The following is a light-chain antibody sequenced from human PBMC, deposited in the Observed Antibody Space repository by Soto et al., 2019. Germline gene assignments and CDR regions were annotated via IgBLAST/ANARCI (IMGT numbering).Light chain of an antibody. CDR3: ASWDDSLSVI. CDR1: SSSIGSYS. J-gene: IGLJ2*01. V-gene: IGLV1-47*01. Sequence: QSVLTQPPSASGAPGQGVTISCSGSSSSIGSYSVYWYQQLPGTAPKLLIYEDNQRPSGVPDRFSGSKSDTSASLAISGLRSRDEADYYCASWDDSLSVIFGGGTKLTVL. CDR2: EDN.